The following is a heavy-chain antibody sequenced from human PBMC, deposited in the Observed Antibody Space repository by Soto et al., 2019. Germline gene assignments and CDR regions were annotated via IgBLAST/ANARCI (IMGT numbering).Heavy chain of an antibody. CDR2: IRAYNGNT. Sequence: ASVKVSCKASGYTFTSYGISWVRQAPGQGHEWMGWIRAYNGNTNYAQKLQGRVTMTTDTYTSTAYMELRSLRSDDTAVYYCARGLDKPPHNWFDPWGQGTLVTVSS. V-gene: IGHV1-18*01. D-gene: IGHD2-2*03. CDR1: GYTFTSYG. CDR3: ARGLDKPPHNWFDP. J-gene: IGHJ5*02.